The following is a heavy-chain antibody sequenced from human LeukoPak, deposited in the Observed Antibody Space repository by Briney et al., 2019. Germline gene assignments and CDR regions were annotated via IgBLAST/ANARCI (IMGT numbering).Heavy chain of an antibody. Sequence: PGRSLRLSCAASGFTFSSYGMHWVRQAPGKGLEWVAVISYDGSNKYYADSVKGRFTISRDNSKNTLYLQMNSLRAEDTAVYYCARNGAGEGIAAAGYYYYGMDVWGQGTTVTVSS. D-gene: IGHD6-13*01. V-gene: IGHV3-30*03. CDR1: GFTFSSYG. J-gene: IGHJ6*02. CDR3: ARNGAGEGIAAAGYYYYGMDV. CDR2: ISYDGSNK.